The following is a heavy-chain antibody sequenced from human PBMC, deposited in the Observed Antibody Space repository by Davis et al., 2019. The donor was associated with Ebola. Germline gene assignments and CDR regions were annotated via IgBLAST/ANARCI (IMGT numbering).Heavy chain of an antibody. D-gene: IGHD6-6*01. CDR1: GFTFSSYA. V-gene: IGHV3-30-3*01. CDR2: ISYDGSNK. J-gene: IGHJ4*02. CDR3: AREYSSSPGLDY. Sequence: GESLKISCAASGFTFSSYAMHWVRQAPGKGLEWVAVISYDGSNKYYADSVKGRFTISRDNSKNTLYLQMNSLRAEDTAVYYCAREYSSSPGLDYWGQGTLVTVSS.